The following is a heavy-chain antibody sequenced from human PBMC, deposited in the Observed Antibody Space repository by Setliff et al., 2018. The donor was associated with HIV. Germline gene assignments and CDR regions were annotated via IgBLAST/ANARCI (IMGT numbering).Heavy chain of an antibody. CDR2: IHHSGGT. CDR3: ARLPDINSWPFDY. CDR1: YGSISGHY. D-gene: IGHD6-13*01. J-gene: IGHJ4*02. V-gene: IGHV4-59*11. Sequence: PSETLSLTCTVSYGSISGHYWTWIRQPPGKGPEWIGYIHHSGGTQYNPSLMSRLTMSVDSSKNQFSLSLSSVTAADTAVYYCARLPDINSWPFDYWARGTLVTVSS.